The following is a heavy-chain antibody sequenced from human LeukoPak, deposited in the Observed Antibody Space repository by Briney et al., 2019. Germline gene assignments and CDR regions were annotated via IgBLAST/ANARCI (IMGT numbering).Heavy chain of an antibody. Sequence: GASVKVSCKASGYTFTSYDINWVRQATGQGLEWMGWMNPNSGNTGYAQKFQGRVTMTRNTSINTAYMELSSLRFEDTAVYYCARGRHPGPTWISEYWGQGTLVTVSS. D-gene: IGHD5-12*01. V-gene: IGHV1-8*01. J-gene: IGHJ4*02. CDR2: MNPNSGNT. CDR1: GYTFTSYD. CDR3: ARGRHPGPTWISEY.